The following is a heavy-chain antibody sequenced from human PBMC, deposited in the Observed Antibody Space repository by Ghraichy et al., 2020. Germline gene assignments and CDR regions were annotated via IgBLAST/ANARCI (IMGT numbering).Heavy chain of an antibody. J-gene: IGHJ6*02. Sequence: SVKVSCKASGGTFSSYAISWVRQAPGQGLEWMGGIIPIFGTANYAQKFQGRVTITADKSTSTAYMELSSLRSEDTAVYYCAGGGIAARRNYYYDGMDVWGQGTTVTVSS. V-gene: IGHV1-69*06. D-gene: IGHD6-6*01. CDR1: GGTFSSYA. CDR2: IIPIFGTA. CDR3: AGGGIAARRNYYYDGMDV.